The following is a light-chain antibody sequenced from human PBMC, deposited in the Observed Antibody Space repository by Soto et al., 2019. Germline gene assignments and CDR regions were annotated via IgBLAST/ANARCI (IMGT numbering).Light chain of an antibody. CDR3: QCYGSSLPWT. CDR2: GAS. J-gene: IGKJ1*01. Sequence: EIVLTQSPGTLSLSLGERATLSCRASQSVSSNYLAWYQQKPGQAPRLLIYGASTRATGIPDRFGGSGSGTDFTLTISRLEPEDFAVYYCQCYGSSLPWTFGQGTKVEIK. V-gene: IGKV3-20*01. CDR1: QSVSSNY.